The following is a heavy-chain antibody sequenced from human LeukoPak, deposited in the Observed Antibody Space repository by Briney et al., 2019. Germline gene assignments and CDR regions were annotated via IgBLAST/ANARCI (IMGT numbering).Heavy chain of an antibody. J-gene: IGHJ6*02. V-gene: IGHV4-31*03. CDR2: IYYSGST. CDR1: GGSISSGGYY. CDR3: AREEYSSSSAERDYYYYYGMDV. Sequence: SETLSLTCTVSGGSISSGGYYWSWIRQHPGQGLEWIGYIYYSGSTYYNPSLKSRVTISVDTSKNQFSLKLSSVTAADTAVYYCAREEYSSSSAERDYYYYYGMDVWGQGTTVTVSS. D-gene: IGHD6-6*01.